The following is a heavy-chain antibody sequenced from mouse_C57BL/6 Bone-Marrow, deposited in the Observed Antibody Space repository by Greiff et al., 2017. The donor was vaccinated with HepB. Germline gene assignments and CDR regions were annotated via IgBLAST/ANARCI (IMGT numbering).Heavy chain of an antibody. CDR2: ISSGGDYI. CDR3: TRDVMITTPYWYFDV. CDR1: GFTFSSYA. V-gene: IGHV5-9-1*02. D-gene: IGHD2-4*01. Sequence: EVKLQESGEGLVKPGGSLKLSCAASGFTFSSYAMSWVRQTPEKRLEWVAYISSGGDYIYYADTVKGRFTISRDNARNTLYLQMSSLKSEDTAMYYCTRDVMITTPYWYFDVWGTGTTVTVSS. J-gene: IGHJ1*03.